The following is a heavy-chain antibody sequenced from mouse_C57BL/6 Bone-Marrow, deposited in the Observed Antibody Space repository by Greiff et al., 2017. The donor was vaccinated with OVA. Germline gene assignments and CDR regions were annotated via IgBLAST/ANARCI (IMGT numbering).Heavy chain of an antibody. D-gene: IGHD4-1*01. CDR3: ARKTGTRSYYFDY. J-gene: IGHJ2*01. Sequence: QVQLQQPGAELVKPGASVKMSCKASGYTFTSYWITWVKQRPGQGLEWIGDIYPGSGSTNYNEKFKSKATLTVDTSSSTAYMQLSSLTYEDSAVYYCARKTGTRSYYFDYWGQGTTLTVSS. CDR2: IYPGSGST. V-gene: IGHV1-55*01. CDR1: GYTFTSYW.